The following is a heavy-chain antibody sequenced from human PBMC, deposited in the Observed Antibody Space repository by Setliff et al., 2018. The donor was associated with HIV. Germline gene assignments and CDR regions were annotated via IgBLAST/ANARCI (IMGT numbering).Heavy chain of an antibody. CDR3: ARVPYDILTGTTNADFDY. D-gene: IGHD3-9*01. Sequence: PSETLSLTCAVSGDSIGTYSWTWIRQPPGKGLEWIGYIYNSASTSYNPSLKSRVTISVDTSKNQFSLKLSSVTAADTAVYYCARVPYDILTGTTNADFDYWGQGTLVTVSS. CDR2: IYNSAST. J-gene: IGHJ4*02. V-gene: IGHV4-4*09. CDR1: GDSIGTYS.